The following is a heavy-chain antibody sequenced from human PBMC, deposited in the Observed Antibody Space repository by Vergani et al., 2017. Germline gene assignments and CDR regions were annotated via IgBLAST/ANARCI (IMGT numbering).Heavy chain of an antibody. CDR1: GFSLSTSGVG. CDR3: AHKKGDYDVAGWNWFDP. V-gene: IGHV2-5*01. D-gene: IGHD4-17*01. CDR2: IYWNDDK. J-gene: IGHJ5*02. Sequence: QITLKKSGPTLVKPTQTLTLTCTFSGFSLSTSGVGVGWIRQPPGKALEWLALIYWNDDKRYSPSLKSRLTITKDTSKNQVVLTMTNMDPVDTATYYCAHKKGDYDVAGWNWFDPWGQGTLVTVSS.